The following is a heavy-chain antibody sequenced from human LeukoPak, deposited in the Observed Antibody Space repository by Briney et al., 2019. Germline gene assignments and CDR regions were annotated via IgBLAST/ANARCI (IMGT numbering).Heavy chain of an antibody. CDR3: ASTYCSGGSCYYGY. J-gene: IGHJ4*02. D-gene: IGHD2-15*01. CDR1: GGSISSYY. V-gene: IGHV4-59*08. CDR2: IYYSGST. Sequence: SETLSLTCTVSGGSISSYYWSWIRQPPGKGLEWIGYIYYSGSTNYNPSLKSRVTISVATSKNQFSLKLSSVTAADTAVYYCASTYCSGGSCYYGYWGQGTLVTVSS.